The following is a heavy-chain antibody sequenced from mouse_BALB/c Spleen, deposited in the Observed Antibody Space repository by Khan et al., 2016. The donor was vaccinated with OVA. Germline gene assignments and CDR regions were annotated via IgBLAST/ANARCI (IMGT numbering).Heavy chain of an antibody. D-gene: IGHD2-2*01. CDR2: ISRGGGYT. J-gene: IGHJ4*01. CDR3: TSADYGNDYYAMDN. V-gene: IGHV5-6*01. Sequence: EVQLVESGGDLVKPGGSLKLSCAASGFNFSSYGMSWVRQTPDKRLEWVASISRGGGYTYYADSVKGRFTISRDNAKNTLYLQMSSLKSEDTAMFYCTSADYGNDYYAMDNWGQGTSVTVSS. CDR1: GFNFSSYG.